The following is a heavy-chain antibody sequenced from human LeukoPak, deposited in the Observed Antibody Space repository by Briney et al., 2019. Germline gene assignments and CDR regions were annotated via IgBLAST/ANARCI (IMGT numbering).Heavy chain of an antibody. Sequence: GGSLRLSCAASEFTFTSYELNWVRQAPGKGLEWVSIIQSGGNIYYADSVKGRFTISRDNSKNTVYLQMNSLRAEDTAVYYCARDRGYALDVWGQGTTVTVSS. CDR3: ARDRGYALDV. D-gene: IGHD1-1*01. CDR1: EFTFTSYE. CDR2: IQSGGNI. J-gene: IGHJ6*02. V-gene: IGHV3-53*01.